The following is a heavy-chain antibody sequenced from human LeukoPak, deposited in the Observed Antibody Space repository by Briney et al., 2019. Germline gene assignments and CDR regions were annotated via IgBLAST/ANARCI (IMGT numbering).Heavy chain of an antibody. V-gene: IGHV3-15*01. CDR3: TTDSGSYFPFDY. CDR2: IKTKNEGGTT. Sequence: GGSLRLSCAASGITLSNAWMNWVRQAPGKGLEWVGRIKTKNEGGTTDYAAPVKGRFTISRDDSKNTLYLQMNSLKTEDTAVYYCTTDSGSYFPFDYWGQGTLVTVSS. CDR1: GITLSNAW. D-gene: IGHD1-26*01. J-gene: IGHJ4*02.